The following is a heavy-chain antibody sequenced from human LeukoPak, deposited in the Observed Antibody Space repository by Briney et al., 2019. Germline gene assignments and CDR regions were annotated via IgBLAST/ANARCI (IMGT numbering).Heavy chain of an antibody. CDR2: IIPIFGTA. V-gene: IGHV1-69*05. CDR1: GGTFSSYA. J-gene: IGHJ4*02. D-gene: IGHD2-21*02. CDR3: ASSNCGGDCYSGY. Sequence: PVKVSCKASGGTFSSYAISWVRQAPGQGLEWMGRIIPIFGTANYAQKFQGRVTITTDESTSTAYMELSSLRPEDTAVYYCASSNCGGDCYSGYWGQGTLVTVSS.